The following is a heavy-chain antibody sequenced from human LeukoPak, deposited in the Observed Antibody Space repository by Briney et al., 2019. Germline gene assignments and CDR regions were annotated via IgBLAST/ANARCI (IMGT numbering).Heavy chain of an antibody. CDR3: AKDRRYCSGGSCRKFDY. Sequence: GGSLRLSCAASGFTFSSYAMSWVRQPPGKGLEWVSAISGSGSSTYYADFVKGRFTISRDNSKNTLYLQMNSLRAEGTAVYYCAKDRRYCSGGSCRKFDYWGQGTLVTVSS. V-gene: IGHV3-23*01. CDR1: GFTFSSYA. J-gene: IGHJ4*02. D-gene: IGHD2-15*01. CDR2: ISGSGSST.